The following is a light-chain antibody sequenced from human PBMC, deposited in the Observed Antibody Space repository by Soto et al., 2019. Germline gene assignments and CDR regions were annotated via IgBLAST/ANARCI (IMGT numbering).Light chain of an antibody. CDR1: QSISSW. Sequence: DIQMTQSPSTLSASVGDRVTITCRASQSISSWLAWYQQKPGKAPMLLIYKASVLESGVPSRFSGRGSGTEFTLTIRSLQPDDFASYFCQQYNSLWTFGQGTKVEIK. J-gene: IGKJ1*01. CDR2: KAS. CDR3: QQYNSLWT. V-gene: IGKV1-5*03.